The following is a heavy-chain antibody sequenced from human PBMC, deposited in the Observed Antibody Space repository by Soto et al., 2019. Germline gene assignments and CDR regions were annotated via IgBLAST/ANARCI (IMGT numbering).Heavy chain of an antibody. CDR2: TFYRSKWYN. D-gene: IGHD3-22*01. Sequence: PSQTLSLTCAISGDSVSSNSAAWNWIRQSPSRGLEWLGRTFYRSKWYNDYAVSVKSRITINPDTSKNQFSLQLNSVTPEDTAVYYCAMSPDSSGYYPRWYYYGMDVRGQGTTVTVSS. CDR3: AMSPDSSGYYPRWYYYGMDV. J-gene: IGHJ6*02. V-gene: IGHV6-1*01. CDR1: GDSVSSNSAA.